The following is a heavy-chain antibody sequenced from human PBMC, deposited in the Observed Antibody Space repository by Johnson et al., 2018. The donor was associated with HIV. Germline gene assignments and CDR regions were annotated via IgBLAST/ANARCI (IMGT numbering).Heavy chain of an antibody. CDR3: ARDGPWLQSQRDAFDV. J-gene: IGHJ3*01. Sequence: EVQLVESGGGVVQPGGSLRLSCAASGFTFSSYWMSWVRQAPGKGLEWVANIKQDGTEKYYVGSVKGRFTISRDNAKNSLYLQMNSLRAEDTAVYYCARDGPWLQSQRDAFDVWGRGTMVTVSS. CDR2: IKQDGTEK. V-gene: IGHV3-7*01. D-gene: IGHD5-24*01. CDR1: GFTFSSYW.